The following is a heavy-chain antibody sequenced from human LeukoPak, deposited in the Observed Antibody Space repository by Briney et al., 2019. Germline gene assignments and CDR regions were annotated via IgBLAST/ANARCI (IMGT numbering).Heavy chain of an antibody. CDR2: ISSSGSTI. CDR3: AKARCSNGIGCYYYYMAV. Sequence: GGSLRLSCAASGFTFSSYAMSWVRQAPGKGLEWVSYISSSGSTIYYADSVKGRFTISRDNAKNSLYLQMNSLRAEDTAVYYCAKARCSNGIGCYYYYMAVWGKGTTVPISS. V-gene: IGHV3-48*04. D-gene: IGHD2-8*01. J-gene: IGHJ6*03. CDR1: GFTFSSYA.